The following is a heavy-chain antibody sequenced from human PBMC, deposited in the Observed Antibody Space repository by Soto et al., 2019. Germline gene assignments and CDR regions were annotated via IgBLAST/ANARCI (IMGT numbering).Heavy chain of an antibody. D-gene: IGHD3-22*01. CDR1: GFTFSSYG. V-gene: IGHV3-30*18. CDR3: AKGDGNYNDRTTYDYFDY. CDR2: ISYDGSNK. Sequence: GGSLRLSCAASGFTFSSYGMHWVRQAPGKGLEWVAVISYDGSNKYYADSVKGRFTISRDNSKNTLYLQMNSLRAEDTAVYYCAKGDGNYNDRTTYDYFDYWGQGTLVTVSS. J-gene: IGHJ4*02.